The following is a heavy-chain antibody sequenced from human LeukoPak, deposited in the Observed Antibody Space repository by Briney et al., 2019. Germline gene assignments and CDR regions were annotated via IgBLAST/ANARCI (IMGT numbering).Heavy chain of an antibody. CDR1: GFMFSSYD. CDR3: ARKFLTGRLIDY. Sequence: GRSLRLSCAASGFMFSSYDMHWVRQAPGKGLEWVAVISYDGSNEYYADSVKGRFTISRDNSKNTLYLQMNSLRAEDTALYYCARKFLTGRLIDYWGQGTLVTVSS. V-gene: IGHV3-30*03. CDR2: ISYDGSNE. D-gene: IGHD7-27*01. J-gene: IGHJ4*02.